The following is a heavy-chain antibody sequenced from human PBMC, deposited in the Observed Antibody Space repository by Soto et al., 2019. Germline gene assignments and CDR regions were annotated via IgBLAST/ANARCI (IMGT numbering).Heavy chain of an antibody. CDR2: IKGDGSVT. J-gene: IGHJ6*02. Sequence: EVQLVESGGGLAQPGGSLRLSCAASGFTFSNFWMSWARQAPGKGLEWVANIKGDGSVTQYVASVEGRFTISRDNAKYSLYLQMNSLRVEDTALYYCXIPTRSVRGMGVWGQGTTVTVSS. CDR1: GFTFSNFW. V-gene: IGHV3-7*03. D-gene: IGHD6-6*01. CDR3: XIPTRSVRGMGV.